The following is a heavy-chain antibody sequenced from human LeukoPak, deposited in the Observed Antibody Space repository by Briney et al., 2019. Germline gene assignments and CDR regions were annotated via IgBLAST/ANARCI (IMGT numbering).Heavy chain of an antibody. D-gene: IGHD5-12*01. V-gene: IGHV3-30*04. Sequence: PGGSLRLSCAASGFTFSSYAMHWVRQAPGKGLEWVAVISYDGSNKYYADSVKGRFTISRDNSRNTLYLQMNSLRAEDTAVCYCAGDLSGYDFGYGMDVWGQGTTVTVSS. J-gene: IGHJ6*02. CDR1: GFTFSSYA. CDR2: ISYDGSNK. CDR3: AGDLSGYDFGYGMDV.